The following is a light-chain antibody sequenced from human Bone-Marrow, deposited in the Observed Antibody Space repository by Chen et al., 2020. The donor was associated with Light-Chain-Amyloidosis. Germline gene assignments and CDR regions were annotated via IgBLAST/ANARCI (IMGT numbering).Light chain of an antibody. CDR3: AAWDYSLTVLYV. V-gene: IGLV1-44*01. CDR1: SSNIGSNT. Sequence: SVLTQPPSASGTPGQRVTISCSGSSSNIGSNTVNWYQQLPGTAPKLLIDSNNQRPSGVPVRFSGSKSGTATSPAIAGLRSEAEADYYCAAWDYSLTVLYVFGTGTKVTVL. J-gene: IGLJ1*01. CDR2: SNN.